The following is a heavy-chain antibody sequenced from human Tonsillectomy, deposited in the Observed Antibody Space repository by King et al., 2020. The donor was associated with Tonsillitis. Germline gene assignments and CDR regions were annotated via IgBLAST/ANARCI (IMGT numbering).Heavy chain of an antibody. CDR3: ARASYYYDSNFYLSRAVWDY. V-gene: IGHV7-4-1*02. CDR1: EYTFTTYP. Sequence: VQLVESGSELKKPGASVKVSCKASEYTFTTYPMNWVRQAPGQGLEWMGWINTNTGNPTYAQGFTGRFVFSLDTSVTTAYLQISSLKAEDTAVYYCARASYYYDSNFYLSRAVWDYWGQGTLVTVSS. D-gene: IGHD3-22*01. CDR2: INTNTGNP. J-gene: IGHJ4*02.